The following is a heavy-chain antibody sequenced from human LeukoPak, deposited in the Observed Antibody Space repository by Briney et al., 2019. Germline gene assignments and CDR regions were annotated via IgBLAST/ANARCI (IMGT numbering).Heavy chain of an antibody. CDR3: ARPKVGATRGFDY. CDR1: GGSISSSSYY. D-gene: IGHD1-26*01. Sequence: SETLSLTCTVSGGSISSSSYYWGWIRQPPGKGLEWIGSIYYSGTTYYNPSLKSRVTISVDTSKNQFSLTLTSLTAADTAVYYCARPKVGATRGFDYWGQETLVTVSS. J-gene: IGHJ4*02. CDR2: IYYSGTT. V-gene: IGHV4-39*01.